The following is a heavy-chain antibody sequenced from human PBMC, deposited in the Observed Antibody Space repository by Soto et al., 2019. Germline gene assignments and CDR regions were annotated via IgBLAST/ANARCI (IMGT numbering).Heavy chain of an antibody. CDR3: ASGKAYCSSTSCYSYYYYGMDV. Sequence: ASVKVSCKASGYTFSNYAITWVRQAPGQGLEWLGWISAYSGNTNYAQKLQGRVTMTTDTSTSTAYMELRSLRSDDTAVYYCASGKAYCSSTSCYSYYYYGMDVWGQGTTVTVSS. CDR1: GYTFSNYA. D-gene: IGHD2-2*02. V-gene: IGHV1-18*01. CDR2: ISAYSGNT. J-gene: IGHJ6*02.